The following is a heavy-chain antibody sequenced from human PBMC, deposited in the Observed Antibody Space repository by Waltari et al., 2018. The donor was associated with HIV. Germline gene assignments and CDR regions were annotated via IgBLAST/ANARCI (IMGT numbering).Heavy chain of an antibody. CDR2: INANSGDT. V-gene: IGHV1-2*02. J-gene: IGHJ5*02. D-gene: IGHD3-3*01. Sequence: QVQLVQSGPDMKKPGASVKVSCKASRYTFSVYYLHWFRQAPGQGLEWMGWINANSGDTKYAQKFQGRVSMTRDTSISTAYMELSGLRSDDTATFYCARDLYTIFGVITPSHNWLDPWGQGTLVTV. CDR3: ARDLYTIFGVITPSHNWLDP. CDR1: RYTFSVYY.